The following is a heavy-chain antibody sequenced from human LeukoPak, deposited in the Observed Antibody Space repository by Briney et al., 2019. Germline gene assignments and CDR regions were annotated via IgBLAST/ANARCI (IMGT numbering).Heavy chain of an antibody. CDR1: GYTFTGYY. Sequence: ASVKVSCKASGYTFTGYYMHWVRQAPGQGLEWMGWINPNSGGTNYAQKFQGRVTMTRDTSISTAYMELSRLRSDDTAVYYCARAKMGYDILTGYYGIYYFDYWGQGTLVTVSS. V-gene: IGHV1-2*02. D-gene: IGHD3-9*01. J-gene: IGHJ4*02. CDR2: INPNSGGT. CDR3: ARAKMGYDILTGYYGIYYFDY.